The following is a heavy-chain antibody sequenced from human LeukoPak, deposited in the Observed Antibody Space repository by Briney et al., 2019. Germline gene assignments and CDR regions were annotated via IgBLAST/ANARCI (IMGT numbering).Heavy chain of an antibody. D-gene: IGHD3-10*01. V-gene: IGHV3-21*01. CDR1: GFTFSDYT. CDR2: ISSDSSYI. CDR3: AKDYRYYGSGSHMDV. Sequence: PGGSLRLSCAASGFTFSDYTMTWVRQAPGKGLEWVASISSDSSYIDYADSVKGRFTISRDNSKNTLYLQMNSLRAEDTAVYYCAKDYRYYGSGSHMDVWGKGTTVTISS. J-gene: IGHJ6*03.